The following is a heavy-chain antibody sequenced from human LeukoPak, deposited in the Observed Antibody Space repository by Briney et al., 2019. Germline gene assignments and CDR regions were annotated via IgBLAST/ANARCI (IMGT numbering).Heavy chain of an antibody. CDR2: IWYDGSNK. D-gene: IGHD2-2*01. Sequence: PGRSLRLSCAASEFTFSSYGMQWVRQAPGKGLEWVAFIWYDGSNKYFADSVKGRFTISRDNSKNTLYLQMNSLRAEDTAVYYCARERMVRYVVPAVMGVGINFHYYGLDVWGQGTTVTVSS. CDR3: ARERMVRYVVPAVMGVGINFHYYGLDV. J-gene: IGHJ6*02. V-gene: IGHV3-33*01. CDR1: EFTFSSYG.